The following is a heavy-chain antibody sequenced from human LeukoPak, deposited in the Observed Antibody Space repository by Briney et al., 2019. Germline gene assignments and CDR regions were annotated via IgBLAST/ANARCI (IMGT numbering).Heavy chain of an antibody. CDR3: ARGPHRITMVRGVIIAVKVSLDY. Sequence: AGGSLRLSCAASGFTFSSYWMHWVRQAPGKGLVWVSRINSDGSSTSYADSVKGRFTISRDNAKNTLYLQMNSLRAEDTAVYYCARGPHRITMVRGVIIAVKVSLDYWGQGTLVTVSS. V-gene: IGHV3-74*01. CDR1: GFTFSSYW. J-gene: IGHJ4*02. CDR2: INSDGSST. D-gene: IGHD3-10*01.